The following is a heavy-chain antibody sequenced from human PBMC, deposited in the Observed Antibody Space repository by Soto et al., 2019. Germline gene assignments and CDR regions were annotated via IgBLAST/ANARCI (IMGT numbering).Heavy chain of an antibody. Sequence: QLQLQESGPGLVKPSETLSLTCTVSGDSISSSSYYWGWIHQPPGKGLEWIGSIYYSGSTYYNLSLKSRVTISIDTSKNQFSLKMNSVTAADTAVYYCAREKRARGLYYYDSSGFDYWGQGTLVTVSS. CDR3: AREKRARGLYYYDSSGFDY. V-gene: IGHV4-39*02. D-gene: IGHD3-22*01. J-gene: IGHJ4*02. CDR2: IYYSGST. CDR1: GDSISSSSYY.